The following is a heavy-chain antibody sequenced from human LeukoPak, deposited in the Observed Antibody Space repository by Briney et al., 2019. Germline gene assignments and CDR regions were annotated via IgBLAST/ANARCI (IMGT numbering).Heavy chain of an antibody. V-gene: IGHV3-48*02. CDR2: ISTSGNTI. D-gene: IGHD3-10*01. CDR1: GFTFSSYN. CDR3: ARKYSGSGNYLFDY. J-gene: IGHJ4*02. Sequence: PGGSLRLSCAASGFTFSSYNMNWVRQAPGKGLEWVSFISTSGNTIYYVDSVKGRFTISRDNAKNSLYLQMNSLRDEDTAVYYCARKYSGSGNYLFDYWGQGTLVTVSS.